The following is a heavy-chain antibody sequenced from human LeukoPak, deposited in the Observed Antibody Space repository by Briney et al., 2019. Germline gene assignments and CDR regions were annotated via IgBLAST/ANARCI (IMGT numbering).Heavy chain of an antibody. CDR3: ARHSLDDILTGPDEIDY. CDR2: IYPGDSDT. J-gene: IGHJ4*02. Sequence: GESLKISCKGSGYSFTIYWIGWVGQMTGKGLEWMGIIYPGDSDTRYSPYFQVQVNTSAEKYISTAYLQWSSLEASDTAMYYCARHSLDDILTGPDEIDYWGQGTLVTVSS. V-gene: IGHV5-51*01. CDR1: GYSFTIYW. D-gene: IGHD3-9*01.